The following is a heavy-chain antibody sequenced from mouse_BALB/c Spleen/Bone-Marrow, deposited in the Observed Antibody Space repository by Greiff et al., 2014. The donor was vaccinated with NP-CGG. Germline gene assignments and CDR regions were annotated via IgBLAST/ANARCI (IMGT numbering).Heavy chain of an antibody. Sequence: VQVVESGAELARPGASVKMSCKASGYTFTSYTMHWVKQRPGQGLEWIGYINPTIGYTNYNQKFKDKATLTADKSSSTAYMQLSSLTSEDSAVYYCSTTLITTADYWGQGTTLSVSS. CDR1: GYTFTSYT. J-gene: IGHJ2*01. CDR2: INPTIGYT. CDR3: STTLITTADY. D-gene: IGHD2-4*01. V-gene: IGHV1-4*01.